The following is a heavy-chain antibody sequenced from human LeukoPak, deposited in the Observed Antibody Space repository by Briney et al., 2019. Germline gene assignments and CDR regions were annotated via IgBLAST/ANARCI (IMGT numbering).Heavy chain of an antibody. V-gene: IGHV3-53*01. CDR3: ARRAGAYSHPYNY. CDR2: IYSDNT. Sequence: GGSLRLSCAASGFTFSDYYMSWIRQAPGKGLEWVSFIYSDNTHYSDSVKGRFTISRDNSKNTLYLQMNSLRAEDTAVYYCARRAGAYSHPYNYWGQGTLVTVSS. CDR1: GFTFSDYY. D-gene: IGHD4/OR15-4a*01. J-gene: IGHJ4*02.